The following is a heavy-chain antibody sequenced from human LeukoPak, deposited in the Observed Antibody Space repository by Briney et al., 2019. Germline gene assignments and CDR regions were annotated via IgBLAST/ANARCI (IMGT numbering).Heavy chain of an antibody. CDR1: GFTFSTYS. Sequence: GGSLRLSCAASGFTFSTYSMNWVRQAPGKGLEWVSYISSTSSTIYYADSVKGRVTISRDSAKNSLYLQMSSLRDDDTAVYYCTPHRDGNYPFDYWGQGTLVTVS. D-gene: IGHD1-7*01. V-gene: IGHV3-48*02. CDR3: TPHRDGNYPFDY. J-gene: IGHJ4*02. CDR2: ISSTSSTI.